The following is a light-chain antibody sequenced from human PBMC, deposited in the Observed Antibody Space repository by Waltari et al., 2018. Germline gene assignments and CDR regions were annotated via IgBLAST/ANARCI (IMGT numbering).Light chain of an antibody. CDR1: QSVSSSY. CDR2: GTS. CDR3: QQYDNWPLT. J-gene: IGKJ5*01. V-gene: IGKV3-20*01. Sequence: EVVVTQSPGTLSLSPGERATLSCRASQSVSSSYLAWYQQKPGQAPRLLIFGTSSRATGIPDRFSGSGSGADFTLTISGLEPEDFAVYYCQQYDNWPLTFGQGTRLDIK.